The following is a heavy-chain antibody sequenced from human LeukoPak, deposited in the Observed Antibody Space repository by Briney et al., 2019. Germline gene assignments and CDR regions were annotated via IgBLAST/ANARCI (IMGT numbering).Heavy chain of an antibody. J-gene: IGHJ4*02. D-gene: IGHD4-17*01. CDR2: IYYSGST. V-gene: IGHV4-59*01. Sequence: SGTLSLTCAVSGGSISSYYWSWIRQPPGKGLEWIGYIYYSGSTNYNPSLKSRVTISVDTSKNQFSLKLSSVTAADTAVYYCAREGAMTTIDYWGQGTLVTVSS. CDR1: GGSISSYY. CDR3: AREGAMTTIDY.